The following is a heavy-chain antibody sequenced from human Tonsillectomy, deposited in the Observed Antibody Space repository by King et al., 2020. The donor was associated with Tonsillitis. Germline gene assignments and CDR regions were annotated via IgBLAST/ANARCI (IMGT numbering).Heavy chain of an antibody. Sequence: VQLVESGGGLVQPGGSLRLSCAASGVTFANYWMCWVRKAPGKGREGVANIQKEGSVKNYLGCVKGRFTISRENAQNALYLQRNSLRAEDTAVYFCATDPYSGSSDYWGQGTLVTVSS. V-gene: IGHV3-7*01. J-gene: IGHJ4*02. D-gene: IGHD1-26*01. CDR2: IQKEGSVK. CDR3: ATDPYSGSSDY. CDR1: GVTFANYW.